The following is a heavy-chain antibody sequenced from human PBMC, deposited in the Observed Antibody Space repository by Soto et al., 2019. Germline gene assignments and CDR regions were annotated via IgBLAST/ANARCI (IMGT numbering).Heavy chain of an antibody. CDR1: GFTFSSYA. Sequence: GGTLRISCAASGFTFSSYAMHWVRQAPGKGLEWVAVISYDGSNKYYADSVKGRFTISRDNSKNTLYLQMNSLRAEDTAVYYCERVSRRGRSQHYGTDFWGQGTPV. D-gene: IGHD6-19*01. J-gene: IGHJ6*02. CDR3: ERVSRRGRSQHYGTDF. V-gene: IGHV3-30-3*01. CDR2: ISYDGSNK.